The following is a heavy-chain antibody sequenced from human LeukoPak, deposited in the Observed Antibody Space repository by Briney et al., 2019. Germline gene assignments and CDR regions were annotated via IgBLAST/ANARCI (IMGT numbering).Heavy chain of an antibody. D-gene: IGHD1-1*01. CDR3: ARDRPWGTSDSYGMDV. J-gene: IGHJ6*02. Sequence: SETLSLTCSVSGDSINSNNYYWGWIRQHPGKGLEWIGYIYYSGSTYYNPSLKSRVTISVDTSKNQFSLKLSSVTAADTAVYYCARDRPWGTSDSYGMDVWGQGTTVTVSS. CDR2: IYYSGST. V-gene: IGHV4-31*03. CDR1: GDSINSNNYY.